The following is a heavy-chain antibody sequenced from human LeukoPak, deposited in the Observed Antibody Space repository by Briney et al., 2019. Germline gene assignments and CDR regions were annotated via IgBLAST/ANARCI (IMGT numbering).Heavy chain of an antibody. CDR3: ARVRHCSSTSCPYYFDY. CDR2: IYYSGST. Sequence: SQTLSLTCTVSGGSISGGGYYWSWIRQHPGKGLEWIGYIYYSGSTYYNPSLKRRVTISVDTSKNQFSLKLSSVTAADTAVYYCARVRHCSSTSCPYYFDYWGQGTLVTVSS. CDR1: GGSISGGGYY. D-gene: IGHD2-2*01. J-gene: IGHJ4*02. V-gene: IGHV4-31*03.